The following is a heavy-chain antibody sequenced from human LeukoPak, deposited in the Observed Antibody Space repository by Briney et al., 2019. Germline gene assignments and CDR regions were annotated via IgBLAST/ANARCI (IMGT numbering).Heavy chain of an antibody. V-gene: IGHV1-18*01. D-gene: IGHD3-22*01. J-gene: IGHJ3*02. CDR3: ARGTINYYDSSGYPLDAFDI. Sequence: ASAKVSCRASGYTFTSYGISWVRQAPGQGLEWMGWISAYNGNTNYAQKLQGRVTMTTDTSTSTAYMELRSLRSDDTAVYYCARGTINYYDSSGYPLDAFDIWGQGTMVTVSS. CDR1: GYTFTSYG. CDR2: ISAYNGNT.